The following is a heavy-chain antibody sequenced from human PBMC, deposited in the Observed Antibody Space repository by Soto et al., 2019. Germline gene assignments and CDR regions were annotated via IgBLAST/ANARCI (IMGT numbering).Heavy chain of an antibody. V-gene: IGHV5-51*01. J-gene: IGHJ6*02. Sequence: GESLKISCKGSGYSFTTYWIGWVRQLPGQGLEWKGVMFPGDSDTRYSPSFQGQVTMSADPSTNTAYLEWSSLKAADSAMYYCARVPDSSLGTMDVWGQGTTVTVSS. CDR2: MFPGDSDT. CDR1: GYSFTTYW. CDR3: ARVPDSSLGTMDV. D-gene: IGHD6-19*01.